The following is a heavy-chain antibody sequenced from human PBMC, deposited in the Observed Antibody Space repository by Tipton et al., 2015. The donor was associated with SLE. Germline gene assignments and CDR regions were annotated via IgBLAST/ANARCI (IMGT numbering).Heavy chain of an antibody. CDR1: GFTFSSYS. J-gene: IGHJ2*01. V-gene: IGHV3-48*04. D-gene: IGHD6-6*01. CDR2: ISSSGSTI. Sequence: SLRLSCAASGFTFSSYSMNWVRQAPGKGLEWVSYISSSGSTIYYADSVKGRFTISRDNAKNSLYLQMNSLRAEDTAVYYCARQSIAAGLSFDLWGRGTLVTVSS. CDR3: ARQSIAAGLSFDL.